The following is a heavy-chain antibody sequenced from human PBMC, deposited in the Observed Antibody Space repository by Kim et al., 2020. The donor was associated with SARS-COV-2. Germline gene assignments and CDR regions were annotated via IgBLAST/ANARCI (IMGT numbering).Heavy chain of an antibody. Sequence: SNKYYADSGKGRFTISRDNSKNTLYLQMNSLRAEDTAVYYCAKGLWHVDYWGQGTLVTVSS. CDR2: SNK. CDR3: AKGLWHVDY. J-gene: IGHJ4*02. V-gene: IGHV3-33*06.